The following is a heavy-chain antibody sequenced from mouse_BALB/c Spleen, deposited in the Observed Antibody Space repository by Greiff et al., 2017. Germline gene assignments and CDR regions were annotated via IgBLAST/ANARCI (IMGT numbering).Heavy chain of an antibody. CDR3: TRENYATDFDY. J-gene: IGHJ2*01. Sequence: EVQLVESGGGLVKPGGSLKLSCAASGFTFSSYTMSWVRQTPEKRLEWVATISSGGSYTYYPDSVKGRFTISRDNAKNTLYLQMSSLKSEDTAMYYCTRENYATDFDYWGQGTTLTVSS. D-gene: IGHD1-1*01. CDR1: GFTFSSYT. CDR2: ISSGGSYT. V-gene: IGHV5-6-4*01.